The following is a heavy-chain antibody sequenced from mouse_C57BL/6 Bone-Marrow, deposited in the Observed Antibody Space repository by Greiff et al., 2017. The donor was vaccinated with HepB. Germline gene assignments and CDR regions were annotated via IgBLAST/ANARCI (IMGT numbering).Heavy chain of an antibody. V-gene: IGHV1-64*01. Sequence: QVQLQQPGAELVKPGASVKLSCKASGYTFTSYWMHWVKQRPGQGLEWIGMIHPNSGSTNYNEKFKSKATLTVDKSSSPAYMQLSSLTSEDSAVYYCAIYGSRGYYAMDYWGQGTSVTVSS. J-gene: IGHJ4*01. CDR2: IHPNSGST. D-gene: IGHD1-1*01. CDR3: AIYGSRGYYAMDY. CDR1: GYTFTSYW.